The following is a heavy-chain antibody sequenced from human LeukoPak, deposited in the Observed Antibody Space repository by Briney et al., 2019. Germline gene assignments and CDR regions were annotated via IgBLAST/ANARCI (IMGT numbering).Heavy chain of an antibody. D-gene: IGHD3-3*01. CDR1: GFTFSNYA. Sequence: PGDSLRLACAASGFTFSNYAMSWVRQAPGKGLEWVASIKHDGSEKYYVDSVRGRFTISRDNTMNSLYLQMSSLRAEDTAVYYCATDRGWRTSGYYLYYFEYWGQGTLVTFSS. CDR2: IKHDGSEK. V-gene: IGHV3-7*01. CDR3: ATDRGWRTSGYYLYYFEY. J-gene: IGHJ4*02.